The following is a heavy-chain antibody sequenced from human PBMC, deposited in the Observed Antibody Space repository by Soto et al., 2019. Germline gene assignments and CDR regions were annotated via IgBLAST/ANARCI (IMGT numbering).Heavy chain of an antibody. D-gene: IGHD3-10*01. CDR3: ARAQVVRGVRWGPDAFDI. V-gene: IGHV3-13*01. CDR1: GFTFSTYD. CDR2: IGTAGDT. Sequence: GGSLRLSCAASGFTFSTYDMHWVRQATGKGLEWVSAIGTAGDTYYPCSVKGRFTISRENAKNSLYLQMNSLRAGDTAVYYCARAQVVRGVRWGPDAFDIWGQGTMVTVSS. J-gene: IGHJ3*02.